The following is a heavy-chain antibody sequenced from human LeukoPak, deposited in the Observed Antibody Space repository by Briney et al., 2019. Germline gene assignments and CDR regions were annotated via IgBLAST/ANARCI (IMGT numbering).Heavy chain of an antibody. Sequence: GSLRLSCAASGFNFSSYCMNWVRQAPGEGREGVSAFGGSGGSTYYADSVKGRFTISRDNSRNTLYLQMNSLTVEDTAVYYCAKGTPIMDYDNSARDHWGQGTLVTVSS. CDR3: AKGTPIMDYDNSARDH. CDR1: GFNFSSYC. D-gene: IGHD3-22*01. CDR2: FGGSGGST. V-gene: IGHV3-23*01. J-gene: IGHJ4*02.